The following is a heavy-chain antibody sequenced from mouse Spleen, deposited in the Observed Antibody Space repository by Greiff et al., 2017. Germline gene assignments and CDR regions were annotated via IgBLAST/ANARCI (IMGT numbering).Heavy chain of an antibody. Sequence: QVQLQQSGPGLVAPSQSLSITCTVSGFSFTGYGVNWVRQPPGKGLEWLGTIWGDGSTDYNSALKSRLSISKDNSKSQVFLKMNSLQTDDTARHYCARDDGDYLAWFAYWGQGTLVTVSA. CDR1: GFSFTGYG. D-gene: IGHD2-13*01. CDR2: IWGDGST. V-gene: IGHV2-6-7*01. J-gene: IGHJ3*01. CDR3: ARDDGDYLAWFAY.